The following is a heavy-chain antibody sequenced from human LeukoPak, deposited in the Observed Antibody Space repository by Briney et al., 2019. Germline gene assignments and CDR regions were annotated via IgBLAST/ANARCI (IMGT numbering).Heavy chain of an antibody. D-gene: IGHD6-13*01. CDR1: GFRFDDYA. CDR3: TKRARMGIAAAGDGFHI. J-gene: IGHJ3*02. V-gene: IGHV3-9*01. Sequence: GGSLRLSCTASGFRFDDYAMHWVRQAPGKGPEWVSGISWDSAAIGYADSVRGRFTLSRDNAKNSLFLQMSSLRVEDTALYYCTKRARMGIAAAGDGFHIWGQGTMVTVSS. CDR2: ISWDSAAI.